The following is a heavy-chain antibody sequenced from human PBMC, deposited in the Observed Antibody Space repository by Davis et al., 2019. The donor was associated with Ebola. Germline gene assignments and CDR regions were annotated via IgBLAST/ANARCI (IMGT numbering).Heavy chain of an antibody. CDR1: GFTFSGSA. D-gene: IGHD3-9*01. V-gene: IGHV3-73*01. Sequence: GGSLRRSCAASGFTFSGSAMHWVRQASGKGLEWVGRIRSKANSYATAYAASVKGRFTISRDDSKNTAYLQMNSLKTEDTAVYYCTTHSLTGYYQGDYWGQGTLVTVSS. CDR2: IRSKANSYAT. J-gene: IGHJ4*02. CDR3: TTHSLTGYYQGDY.